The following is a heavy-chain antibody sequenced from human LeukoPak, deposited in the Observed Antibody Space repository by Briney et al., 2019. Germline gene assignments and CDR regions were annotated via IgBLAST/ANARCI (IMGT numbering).Heavy chain of an antibody. J-gene: IGHJ4*02. D-gene: IGHD5-12*01. Sequence: SETLSLTCTVSGGSISTGSYYWGWIRQPPGKGLEWIVNIYYSGNTYYNPSLKSRVTISIDTSKNQFSLQLSSVTAADTAVYFCARLLIVASDNHFDYWGQGTLVTVSS. CDR3: ARLLIVASDNHFDY. CDR1: GGSISTGSYY. CDR2: IYYSGNT. V-gene: IGHV4-39*01.